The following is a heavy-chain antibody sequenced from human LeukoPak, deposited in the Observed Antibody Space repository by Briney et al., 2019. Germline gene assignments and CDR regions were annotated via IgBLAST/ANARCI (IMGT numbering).Heavy chain of an antibody. CDR2: INHSGST. CDR3: ARGSIMGGYRNRKTDY. J-gene: IGHJ4*02. D-gene: IGHD2-8*01. CDR1: GGSFSGYY. Sequence: PSETLSLTCAVYGGSFSGYYWSWIRQPPGKGLEWIGEINHSGSTNYNPSLKSRVTISVDTSKNQFSLKLSSVTAADTAVYYCARGSIMGGYRNRKTDYWGQGTLVTVSS. V-gene: IGHV4-34*01.